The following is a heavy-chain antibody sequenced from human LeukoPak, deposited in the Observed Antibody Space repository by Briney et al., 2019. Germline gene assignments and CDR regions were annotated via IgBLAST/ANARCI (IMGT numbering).Heavy chain of an antibody. J-gene: IGHJ4*02. D-gene: IGHD7-27*01. CDR2: INAGNGNT. V-gene: IGHV1-3*03. CDR3: ARNYLGLSY. Sequence: EASVKVSCKASGYTFTSYAMHWVRQAPGQRLEWMGWINAGNGNTKYSQEFQGRVTMTSDTSISTAYMELSSLRFEDTAVYYCARNYLGLSYWGQGTLVTVSS. CDR1: GYTFTSYA.